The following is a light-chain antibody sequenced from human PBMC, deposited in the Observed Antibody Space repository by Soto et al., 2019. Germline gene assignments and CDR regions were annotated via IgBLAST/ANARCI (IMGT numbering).Light chain of an antibody. Sequence: DIVMTQSPLSLPVTPGEPASISCRSSQSLLHSNGYNYLDWYLQKPGQSPQLLIYLGSNRASGVPDRFSGSGSDTDFTLKISRVEAEDVGVYYCMQALQTPFTFGQGTRLEIK. CDR3: MQALQTPFT. J-gene: IGKJ5*01. CDR2: LGS. CDR1: QSLLHSNGYNY. V-gene: IGKV2-28*01.